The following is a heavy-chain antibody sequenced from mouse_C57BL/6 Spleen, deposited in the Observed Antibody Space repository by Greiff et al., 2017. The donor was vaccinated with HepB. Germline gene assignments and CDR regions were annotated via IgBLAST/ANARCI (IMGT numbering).Heavy chain of an antibody. CDR3: TRDCYYGSSYWYFDV. J-gene: IGHJ1*03. V-gene: IGHV5-9-1*02. D-gene: IGHD1-1*01. Sequence: VKLVESGEGLVKPGGSLKLSCAASGFTFSSYAMSWVRQTPEKRLEWVAYISSGGDYIYYADTVKGRFTISRDNARNTLYLQMSSLKSEDTAMYYCTRDCYYGSSYWYFDVWGTGTTVTVSS. CDR1: GFTFSSYA. CDR2: ISSGGDYI.